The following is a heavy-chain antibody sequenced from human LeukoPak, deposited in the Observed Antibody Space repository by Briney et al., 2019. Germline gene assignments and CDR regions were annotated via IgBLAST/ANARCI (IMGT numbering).Heavy chain of an antibody. J-gene: IGHJ4*02. CDR3: AKDAIGNPAIDY. CDR1: GFTFSSYA. D-gene: IGHD3-22*01. V-gene: IGHV3-30*04. CDR2: ISYDGSNK. Sequence: GGSLRLSCAASGFTFSSYAMHWVRQAPGKGLEWVAVISYDGSNKYYADSVKGRFTISRDNSKNTLYLQMNSLRAEDTAVYYCAKDAIGNPAIDYWGQGTLVTVSS.